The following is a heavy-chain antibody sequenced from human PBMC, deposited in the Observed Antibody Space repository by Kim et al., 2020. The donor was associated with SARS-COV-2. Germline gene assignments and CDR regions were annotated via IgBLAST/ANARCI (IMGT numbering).Heavy chain of an antibody. V-gene: IGHV3-30*04. Sequence: GGSLRLSCAASGFTFSSYAMHWVRQAPGKGLEWVAVISYDGSNKYYADSVKGRFTISRDNSKNTLYLQMNSLRAEDTAVYYCAREGKLLWFGELLYTDIDWYFDLWGRGTLVTVSS. CDR2: ISYDGSNK. J-gene: IGHJ2*01. D-gene: IGHD3-10*01. CDR3: AREGKLLWFGELLYTDIDWYFDL. CDR1: GFTFSSYA.